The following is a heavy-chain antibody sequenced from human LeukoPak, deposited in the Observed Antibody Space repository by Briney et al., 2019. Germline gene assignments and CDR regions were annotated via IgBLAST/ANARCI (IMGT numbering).Heavy chain of an antibody. Sequence: ASVKVSCKASGYTFTSYDINWVRQATGQGLEWMGWMNPNSGNTGYAQKFQGRVTITRNTSISTAYMELSSLRSEDTAVYYCARPLVVNGRSKKTNFDYWGQGTLVTVSS. CDR1: GYTFTSYD. D-gene: IGHD3-22*01. J-gene: IGHJ4*02. V-gene: IGHV1-8*01. CDR3: ARPLVVNGRSKKTNFDY. CDR2: MNPNSGNT.